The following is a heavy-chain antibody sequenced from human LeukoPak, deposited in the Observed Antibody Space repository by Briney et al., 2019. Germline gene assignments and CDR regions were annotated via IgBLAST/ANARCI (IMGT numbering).Heavy chain of an antibody. CDR3: ARGSITMVRGVILFDY. V-gene: IGHV1-2*02. CDR2: INPNSGGT. Sequence: GASVKVSCKASGYTFTGYYMHWVRQAPGQGLEWMGWINPNSGGTNYAQKFQGRVTMTRDTSISTAYMELSRLRSDDTAVYYCARGSITMVRGVILFDYWGQGTLVTVSS. D-gene: IGHD3-10*01. CDR1: GYTFTGYY. J-gene: IGHJ4*02.